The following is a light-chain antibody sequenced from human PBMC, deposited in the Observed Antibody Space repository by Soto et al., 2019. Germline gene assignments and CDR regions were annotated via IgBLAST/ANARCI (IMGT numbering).Light chain of an antibody. CDR1: HSVSSN. Sequence: EIVFKQSPATLSVYQGERATLSCRASHSVSSNLAWYQQKPGQAPRLIMYGASRRATGIPDRFSGGGSGTDFTLTISRLEPEDFAVYFCQQYAVPPTTFGQVTLLEIK. CDR2: GAS. CDR3: QQYAVPPTT. J-gene: IGKJ5*01. V-gene: IGKV3-20*01.